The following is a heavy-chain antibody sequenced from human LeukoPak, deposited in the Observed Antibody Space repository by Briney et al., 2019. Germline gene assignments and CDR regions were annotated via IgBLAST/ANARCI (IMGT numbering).Heavy chain of an antibody. CDR3: ATSAAGPDY. J-gene: IGHJ4*02. CDR2: ISTRSTYI. V-gene: IGHV3-21*01. Sequence: GGSLRLSCAASGFSFSDFSMNWVRQAPGKGLEWISSISTRSTYIYYADSVKGRFTISRDNDKNSLYLQMHRLRAEDTAVYYCATSAAGPDYWGQGTLVTVSS. CDR1: GFSFSDFS. D-gene: IGHD6-13*01.